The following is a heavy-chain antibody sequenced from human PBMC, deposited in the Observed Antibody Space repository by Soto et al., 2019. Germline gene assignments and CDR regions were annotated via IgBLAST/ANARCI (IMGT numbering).Heavy chain of an antibody. CDR2: IKSDGTT. CDR1: GFTVSNYW. CDR3: AKDRGEEGLKFLEWFGGMDV. D-gene: IGHD3-3*01. V-gene: IGHV3-74*01. Sequence: GGSLRLSCAASGFTVSNYWINWGRQAPGKGLVWVSHIKSDGTTSYADSVEGRFTVSRDDAKNTFYLQMNSLRAEDTAVYYCAKDRGEEGLKFLEWFGGMDVWGHGTTVTVSS. J-gene: IGHJ6*02.